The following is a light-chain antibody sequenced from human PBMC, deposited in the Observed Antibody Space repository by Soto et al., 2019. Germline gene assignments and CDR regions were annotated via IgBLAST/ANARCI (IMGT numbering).Light chain of an antibody. CDR2: DAS. CDR3: QQYDHSWT. J-gene: IGKJ1*01. V-gene: IGKV1-5*01. CDR1: QTIDQK. Sequence: DIRLTQSPSTQSASIGDRVTITCRASQTIDQKLSWYQQKPGQAPKLLIFDASTLESGVPSRFSGSGSGTDFSLSINSMQPDDLATYYCQQYDHSWTFGQGTNVEI.